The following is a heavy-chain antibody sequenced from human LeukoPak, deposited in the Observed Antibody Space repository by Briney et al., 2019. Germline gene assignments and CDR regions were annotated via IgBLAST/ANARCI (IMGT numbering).Heavy chain of an antibody. J-gene: IGHJ4*02. CDR2: IYTSGST. Sequence: SETLSLTCTVSGGSISSYYWSWIRQPAGKGLEWIGRIYTSGSTNYNPSLKSRVTMSVDTSKNQFSLKLSSVTAADTAFYYCARSDLYGDYPPGNYWGQGTLVAVSS. D-gene: IGHD4-17*01. CDR3: ARSDLYGDYPPGNY. CDR1: GGSISSYY. V-gene: IGHV4-4*07.